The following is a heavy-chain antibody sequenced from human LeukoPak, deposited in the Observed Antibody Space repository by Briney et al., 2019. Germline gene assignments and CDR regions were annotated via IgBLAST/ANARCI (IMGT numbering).Heavy chain of an antibody. CDR1: GFTFSSYS. J-gene: IGHJ4*02. CDR2: ISSSSSTI. V-gene: IGHV3-48*01. D-gene: IGHD6-19*01. CDR3: ARAYTGYSSGWTFDY. Sequence: PGGSLRLSCAASGFTFSSYSMNWVRQAPGKGPEWVSYISSSSSTIYYADSVKGRFTISRDNAKNSLYLQMNSLRAEDTAVYYCARAYTGYSSGWTFDYWGQGTLVTVSS.